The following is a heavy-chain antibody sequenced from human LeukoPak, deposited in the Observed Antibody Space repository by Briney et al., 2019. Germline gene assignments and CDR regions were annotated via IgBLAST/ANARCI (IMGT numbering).Heavy chain of an antibody. Sequence: KPSETLSLTCTVSGVSISSSSYFWVWIRQPPGKGLEWIGSIYYSGSTYYNPSLKSRVTISVDTSKTQFSLKLSSVTAADTAVYYCARVPRWLPNPPYYMDVWGKGTTVTISS. V-gene: IGHV4-39*07. CDR2: IYYSGST. CDR1: GVSISSSSYF. D-gene: IGHD5-24*01. CDR3: ARVPRWLPNPPYYMDV. J-gene: IGHJ6*03.